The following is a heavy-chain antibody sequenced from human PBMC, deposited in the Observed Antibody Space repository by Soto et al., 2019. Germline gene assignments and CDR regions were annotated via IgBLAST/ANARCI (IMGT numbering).Heavy chain of an antibody. Sequence: QVQLVESGGGVVQPGRSLRLSCAASGFTFSSYGMHWVRQAPGKGLEWAAVIWYDGSNKYYADSVKGRFTISRDNSKNTLYLQMNSLRAEDTAVYYCAREGDGYNVFDYWGQGTLVTVSS. CDR2: IWYDGSNK. CDR3: AREGDGYNVFDY. D-gene: IGHD5-12*01. V-gene: IGHV3-33*01. CDR1: GFTFSSYG. J-gene: IGHJ4*02.